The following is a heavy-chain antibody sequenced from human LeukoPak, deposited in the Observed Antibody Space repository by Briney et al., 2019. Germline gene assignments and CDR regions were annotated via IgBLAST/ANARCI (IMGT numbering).Heavy chain of an antibody. J-gene: IGHJ6*03. CDR3: ARARSYGSGSYFPTYYYYYYMDV. V-gene: IGHV4-34*01. Sequence: SETLSLTCAVYGGSFSGYYWSWIRQPPGKGLEWIGEINHSGSTNYNPSLKSRVTIPVDTSKNQFSLMQSSVTAADTAVYYCARARSYGSGSYFPTYYYYYYMDVWGKGTTVTASS. CDR2: INHSGST. CDR1: GGSFSGYY. D-gene: IGHD3-10*01.